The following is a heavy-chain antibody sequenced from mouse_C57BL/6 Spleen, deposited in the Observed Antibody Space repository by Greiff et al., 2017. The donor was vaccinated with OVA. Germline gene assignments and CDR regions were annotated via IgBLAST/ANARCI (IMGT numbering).Heavy chain of an antibody. CDR2: ISYSGST. Sequence: EVQVVESGPGMVKPSQSLSLTCTVTGYSITSGYDWHWIRHFPGNKLEWMGYISYSGSTNYNPSLKSRISITHDTSKNHFFLKLNSVTTEDTATYYCARDTVRAMDYWGQGTSVTVSS. CDR3: ARDTVRAMDY. CDR1: GYSITSGYD. V-gene: IGHV3-1*01. J-gene: IGHJ4*01. D-gene: IGHD1-1*01.